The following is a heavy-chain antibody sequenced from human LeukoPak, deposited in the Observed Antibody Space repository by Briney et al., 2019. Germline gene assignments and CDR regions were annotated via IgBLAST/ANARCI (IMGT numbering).Heavy chain of an antibody. V-gene: IGHV4-38-2*01. CDR3: VRIATEDFWSGYTYYFDY. CDR1: GYSISSGYY. Sequence: SETLSPTCAVSGYSISSGYYWGWIRQPPGKGLEWIGSIYHSGSTYYNPSLKSRVTISVDTSKNQFSLKLSSVTAADTAVYYCVRIATEDFWSGYTYYFDYWGQGTLVTVSS. D-gene: IGHD3-3*01. J-gene: IGHJ4*02. CDR2: IYHSGST.